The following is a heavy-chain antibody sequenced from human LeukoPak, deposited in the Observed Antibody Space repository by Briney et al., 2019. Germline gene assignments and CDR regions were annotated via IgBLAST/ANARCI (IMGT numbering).Heavy chain of an antibody. CDR3: AKDFRIGYSAHFDY. D-gene: IGHD2-21*01. CDR1: GFTFSNYV. CDR2: IYEYGGTT. Sequence: GGSLRLSCAASGFTFSNYVMSWVRQAPGKGLEWVSGIYEYGGTTYYADSVKGRFSISRDNSKNTLYLQMDSLRGEDTAVYYCAKDFRIGYSAHFDYWGQGALVTVSS. J-gene: IGHJ4*02. V-gene: IGHV3-23*01.